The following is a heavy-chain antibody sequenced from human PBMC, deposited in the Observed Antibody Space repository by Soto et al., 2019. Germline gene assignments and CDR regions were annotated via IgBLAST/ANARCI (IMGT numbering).Heavy chain of an antibody. V-gene: IGHV3-7*01. CDR3: ARGLTSNIGGVRGGGYYYYYYMDV. J-gene: IGHJ6*03. D-gene: IGHD2-21*01. CDR1: GFTFSSYW. CDR2: IKQDGSEK. Sequence: EVQLVESGGGLVQPGGSLRLSCAASGFTFSSYWMSWVRQAPGKGLEWVANIKQDGSEKYYVDSVKGRFTISRDNAKNSLYRQMNSVRAEEQAVYYCARGLTSNIGGVRGGGYYYYYYMDVWGKGTTVTVSS.